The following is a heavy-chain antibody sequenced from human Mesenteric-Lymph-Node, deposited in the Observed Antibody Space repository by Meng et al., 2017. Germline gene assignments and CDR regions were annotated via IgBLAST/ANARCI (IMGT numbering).Heavy chain of an antibody. J-gene: IGHJ2*01. V-gene: IGHV3-13*01. CDR2: IGTAGDT. CDR3: ARVNVGATIPWYFDL. Sequence: GGSLRLSCAASGFTFSSYDMHWVRQATGKGLEWVSAIGTAGDTYYPGSVKGRFTISRENAKNSLYLQMNSLRAGDTAVYYCARVNVGATIPWYFDLWGRGTLVTVSS. D-gene: IGHD1-26*01. CDR1: GFTFSSYD.